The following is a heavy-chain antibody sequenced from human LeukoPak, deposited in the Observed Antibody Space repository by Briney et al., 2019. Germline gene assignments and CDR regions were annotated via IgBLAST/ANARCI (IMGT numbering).Heavy chain of an antibody. J-gene: IGHJ4*02. CDR3: ARDYQGGYGDKTVDY. V-gene: IGHV4-34*01. D-gene: IGHD5-18*01. CDR1: GGSFSDYW. Sequence: SETLSLTCAVYGGSFSDYWWTWIRQSPGKGLEWIGEVNHSGRTNYNPSLKSRVSISVDRSKKQFSLKLTSVTAADTAVYYCARDYQGGYGDKTVDYWGQGTLVTVSS. CDR2: VNHSGRT.